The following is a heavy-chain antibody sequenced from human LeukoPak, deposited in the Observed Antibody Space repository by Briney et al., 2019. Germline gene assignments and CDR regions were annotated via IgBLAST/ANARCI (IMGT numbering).Heavy chain of an antibody. CDR1: GGSFRGYY. CDR3: ARVGYDYVWGSYRYGRWFDP. J-gene: IGHJ5*02. D-gene: IGHD3-16*02. V-gene: IGHV4-34*01. CDR2: INHSGST. Sequence: SETLSLTCAVYGGSFRGYYWSWIRQPPGKGLEWIGEINHSGSTNYNPSLKSRVTISVDTSKNQFSLKLSSVTAADTAVYYCARVGYDYVWGSYRYGRWFDPWGQGTLVTVSS.